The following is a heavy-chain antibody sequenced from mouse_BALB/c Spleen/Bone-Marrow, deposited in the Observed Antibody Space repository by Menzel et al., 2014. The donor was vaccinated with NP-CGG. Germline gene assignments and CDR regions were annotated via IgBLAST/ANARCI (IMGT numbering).Heavy chain of an antibody. CDR1: GFDFSRYW. D-gene: IGHD1-1*01. J-gene: IGHJ2*01. V-gene: IGHV4-1*02. CDR3: ARPDYYGYLNY. CDR2: INPDSRTI. Sequence: EVQGVESGGGLVQPGGSLKLSCAASGFDFSRYWMSWVRQAPGKGLEWVGEINPDSRTINYSPSLKDKFIISRDNAKNTLYLRLNKVRSEDTALYYCARPDYYGYLNYWGQGTTLTASS.